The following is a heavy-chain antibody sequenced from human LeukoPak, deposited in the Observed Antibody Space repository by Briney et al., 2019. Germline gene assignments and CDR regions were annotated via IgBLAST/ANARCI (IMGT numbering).Heavy chain of an antibody. CDR2: IYYSGNT. J-gene: IGHJ4*02. Sequence: PSETLSLTCTVSRGSANSNSYYWGWIRQPPGKGLEWIGTIYYSGNTYYNPSLESRVTISVDTSKNQFSLKLTSVTAADTAVYYCARDHEVSSSSFDYWGQGTLVTVSS. CDR3: ARDHEVSSSSFDY. CDR1: RGSANSNSYY. D-gene: IGHD6-6*01. V-gene: IGHV4-39*07.